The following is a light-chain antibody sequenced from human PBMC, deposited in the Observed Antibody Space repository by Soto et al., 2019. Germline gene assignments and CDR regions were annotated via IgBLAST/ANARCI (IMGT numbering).Light chain of an antibody. Sequence: EIVLTQSPGTLSLSPGERATLSCRASQSVISTYLAWYQQKPGQAPRLLVYDVSNRATGIPARFSGGGSGTDFTLTISNLEPEDFAVYYCQQRSDWPWTFGQGTKVDIK. CDR2: DVS. CDR3: QQRSDWPWT. J-gene: IGKJ1*01. V-gene: IGKV3D-20*02. CDR1: QSVISTY.